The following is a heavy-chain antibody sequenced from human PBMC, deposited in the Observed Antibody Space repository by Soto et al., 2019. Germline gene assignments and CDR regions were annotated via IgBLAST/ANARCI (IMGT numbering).Heavy chain of an antibody. D-gene: IGHD3-10*01. CDR1: GFTFSSYG. CDR3: AKDLGYYGPNWFDP. J-gene: IGHJ5*02. CDR2: ISYDGSNK. Sequence: PGGSLRLSCAASGFTFSSYGMHWVRQAPGKGLEWVAVISYDGSNKYYADSVKGRFTISRDNSKNTLYLQMNSLRAEDTAVYYCAKDLGYYGPNWFDPWGQGTLVTVSS. V-gene: IGHV3-30*18.